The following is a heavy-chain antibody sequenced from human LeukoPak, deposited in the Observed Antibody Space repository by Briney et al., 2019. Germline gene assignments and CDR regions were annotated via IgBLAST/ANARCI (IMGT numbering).Heavy chain of an antibody. Sequence: WGSLRLSCAASGFTFSSYGMHWVRQAPGKGLEWVAFIRYDGSNKYYADSVKGRFTISRDNSKNTLYLQMNSLRAEDTAVYYCAKDGVVVVPAVNYYYYYMDVWGKGTTVTISS. CDR2: IRYDGSNK. CDR1: GFTFSSYG. J-gene: IGHJ6*03. CDR3: AKDGVVVVPAVNYYYYYMDV. V-gene: IGHV3-30*02. D-gene: IGHD2-2*01.